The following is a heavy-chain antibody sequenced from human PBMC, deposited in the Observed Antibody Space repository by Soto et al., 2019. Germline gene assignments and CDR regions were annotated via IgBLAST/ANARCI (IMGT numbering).Heavy chain of an antibody. CDR3: PRRARPDFYYMDV. CDR1: GFTLSGYA. V-gene: IGHV3-64*01. J-gene: IGHJ6*03. D-gene: IGHD6-6*01. Sequence: EVQLAESGGGLAQPGGSLRLSCAASGFTLSGYAMDWVRQAPGKGLEYVSGISSNGVGTYYANSVQGRFTISRDNSKNTVYLPMGSLRHEDIAVNYCPRRARPDFYYMDVWGKGTTVTVSS. CDR2: ISSNGVGT.